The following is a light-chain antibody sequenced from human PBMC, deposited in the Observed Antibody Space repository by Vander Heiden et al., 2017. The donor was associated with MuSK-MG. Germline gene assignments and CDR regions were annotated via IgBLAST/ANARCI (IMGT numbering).Light chain of an antibody. CDR1: NIGSKN. V-gene: IGLV3-9*01. CDR3: QVWDSSTVV. J-gene: IGLJ2*01. Sequence: SYELTQPLSVSVALGQTARITCGGNNIGSKNVHWYQQKPGQAPVLVIYRDSNRPSGIPERFSGSNSGITATLTISRAQAGDEADYYCQVWDSSTVVFGGGTKLTGL. CDR2: RDS.